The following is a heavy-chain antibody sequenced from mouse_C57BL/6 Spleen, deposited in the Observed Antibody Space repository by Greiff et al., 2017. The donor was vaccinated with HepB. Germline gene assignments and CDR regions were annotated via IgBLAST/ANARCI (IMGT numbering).Heavy chain of an antibody. D-gene: IGHD2-1*01. CDR3: ASDGKGYFDV. Sequence: QVQLQQPGAELVKPGASVKLSCKASGYTFTSYWMQWVKQRPGQGLEWIGEIDPSDSYTNYNQKFKGKATLTVDTSSSTAYMQLSSLTSEDSAVYYCASDGKGYFDVWGTGTTVTVSS. J-gene: IGHJ1*03. CDR2: IDPSDSYT. CDR1: GYTFTSYW. V-gene: IGHV1-50*01.